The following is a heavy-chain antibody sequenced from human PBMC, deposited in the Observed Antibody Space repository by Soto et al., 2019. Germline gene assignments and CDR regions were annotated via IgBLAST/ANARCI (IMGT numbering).Heavy chain of an antibody. Sequence: PSETLSLTCTVSNGCVSSDPCYWTWILQHPGKGLEWIGYIYYRGNTYYHPSLQSRVTISIDTSKNQLSLNLSSVTAADTAVYYCATSPGIAVAGDNWFDPWGQGISVTVSS. V-gene: IGHV4-31*03. CDR2: IYYRGNT. CDR3: ATSPGIAVAGDNWFDP. J-gene: IGHJ5*02. CDR1: NGCVSSDPCY. D-gene: IGHD6-19*01.